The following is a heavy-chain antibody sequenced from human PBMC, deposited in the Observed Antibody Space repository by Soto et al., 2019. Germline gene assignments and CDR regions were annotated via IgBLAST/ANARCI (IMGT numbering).Heavy chain of an antibody. J-gene: IGHJ4*02. V-gene: IGHV3-21*06. CDR1: GFTFTRYS. CDR3: ARESEDLTSNFDY. CDR2: ISSTTNYI. Sequence: GGSLRLSCAAPGFTFTRYSMNWVRQAPGKGLEWVSSISSTTNYIYYGDSMKGRFTISRDNAKNSLYLEMNSLRAEDTAVYYCARESEDLTSNFDYWGQGTLVTVSS.